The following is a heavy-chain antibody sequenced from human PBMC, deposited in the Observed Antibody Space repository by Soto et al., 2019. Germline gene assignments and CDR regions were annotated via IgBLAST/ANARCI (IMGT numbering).Heavy chain of an antibody. J-gene: IGHJ4*02. V-gene: IGHV3-21*06. CDR1: GFTFTRYS. CDR3: ARESEDLTSNFDY. CDR2: ISSTTNYI. Sequence: GGSLRLSCAAPGFTFTRYSMNWVRQAPGKGLEWVSSISSTTNYIYYGDSMKGRFTISRDNAKNSLYLEMNSLRAEDTAVYYCARESEDLTSNFDYWGQGTLVTVSS.